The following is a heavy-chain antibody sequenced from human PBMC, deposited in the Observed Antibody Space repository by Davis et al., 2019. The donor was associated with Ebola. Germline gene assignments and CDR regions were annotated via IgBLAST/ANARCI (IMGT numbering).Heavy chain of an antibody. CDR2: ISAYNGNT. CDR1: GNTFTNFH. D-gene: IGHD3-10*01. V-gene: IGHV1-18*04. Sequence: AASVKVSCKASGNTFTNFHIHWVRQAPGQGLEWMGWISAYNGNTNYAQKLQGRVTMTTDTSTSTAYMELRSLRSDDTAVYYCARSITMVRGVSWFDPWGQGTLVTVSS. CDR3: ARSITMVRGVSWFDP. J-gene: IGHJ5*02.